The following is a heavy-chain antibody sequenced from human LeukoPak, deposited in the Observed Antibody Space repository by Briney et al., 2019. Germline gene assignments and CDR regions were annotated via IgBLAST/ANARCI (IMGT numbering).Heavy chain of an antibody. CDR3: ARGYCSSTSCYGFDP. CDR1: GGSISSSSYY. V-gene: IGHV4-39*07. CDR2: IYYSGST. Sequence: PSETLSLTCTVSGGSISSSSYYWGWIRQPPGKGLEWIGSIYYSGSTYYNPSLKSRVTISVDTSKNQFSLKLSSVTAADTAVYYCARGYCSSTSCYGFDPWGQGTLVTVSS. J-gene: IGHJ5*02. D-gene: IGHD2-2*01.